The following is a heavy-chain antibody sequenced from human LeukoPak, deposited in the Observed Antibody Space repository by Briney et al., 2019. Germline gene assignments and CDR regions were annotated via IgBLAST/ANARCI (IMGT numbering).Heavy chain of an antibody. V-gene: IGHV1-2*02. CDR2: INPNSGGT. J-gene: IGHJ4*02. CDR3: ARGLGVPAETTTLFDY. D-gene: IGHD2-2*01. CDR1: GYTFTGYY. Sequence: GALVKASSKASGYTFTGYYMLWGRQAPAQGLEWLAWINPNSGGTNYAQNFQGRVIMTRDTSISTAYMELTRLRSDDTAVYYCARGLGVPAETTTLFDYWGQGTLVTVSS.